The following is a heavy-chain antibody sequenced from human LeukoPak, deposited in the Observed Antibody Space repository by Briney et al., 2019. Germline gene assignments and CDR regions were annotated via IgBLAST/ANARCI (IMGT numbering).Heavy chain of an antibody. D-gene: IGHD2-15*01. CDR3: ASGPLGYCSGGSCYSRATTDY. CDR1: GGSFSGYY. J-gene: IGHJ4*02. V-gene: IGHV4-34*01. CDR2: INHSGST. Sequence: SETLSLTCAVYGGSFSGYYWSWIRQPPGKGLEWIGEINHSGSTNHNPSLKSRVTISVDTSKNQFSPKLSSVTAADTAVYYCASGPLGYCSGGSCYSRATTDYWGQGTLVTVSS.